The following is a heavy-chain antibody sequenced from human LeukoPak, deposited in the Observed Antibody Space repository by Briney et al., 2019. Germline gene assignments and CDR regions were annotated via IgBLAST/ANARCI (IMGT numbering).Heavy chain of an antibody. CDR1: GGSISSGGYH. Sequence: PSETLSLTCTVSGGSISSGGYHWSWIRQPPGKGLEWIGYIYHSGSTYYNPSLKSRVTISVDRSKNQFSLKLSSVTAADTAVYYCARSALYGSGSGYFDCWGQGTLVTVSS. V-gene: IGHV4-30-2*01. CDR3: ARSALYGSGSGYFDC. J-gene: IGHJ4*02. D-gene: IGHD3-10*01. CDR2: IYHSGST.